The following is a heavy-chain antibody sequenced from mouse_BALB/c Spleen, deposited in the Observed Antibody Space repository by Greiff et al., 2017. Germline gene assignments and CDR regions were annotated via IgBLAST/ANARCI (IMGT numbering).Heavy chain of an antibody. J-gene: IGHJ4*01. D-gene: IGHD2-1*01. CDR3: ASYYGNAMDY. CDR2: IYPGDGST. Sequence: VQLVESGPELVKPGASVKMSCKASGYTFTSYYIHWVKQRPGQGLEWIGWIYPGDGSTKYNEKFKGKTTLTADKSSSTAYMLLSSLTSEDSAIYFCASYYGNAMDYWGQGTSVTVSS. V-gene: IGHV1S56*01. CDR1: GYTFTSYY.